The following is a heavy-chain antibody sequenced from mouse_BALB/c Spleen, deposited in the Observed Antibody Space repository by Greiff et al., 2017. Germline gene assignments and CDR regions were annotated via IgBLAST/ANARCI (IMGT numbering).Heavy chain of an antibody. CDR2: IDPANGNT. CDR3: ASYRDDAWFGY. J-gene: IGHJ3*01. V-gene: IGHV14-3*02. CDR1: GFNIKDTY. Sequence: VQLQQSGAELVKPGASVKLSCTASGFNIKDTYMHWVKQRPEQGLEWIGRIDPANGNTKYDPKFQGKATITADTSSNTAYLQLSSLTSEDTAVYYCASYRDDAWFGYWGQGTLVTVSA. D-gene: IGHD2-14*01.